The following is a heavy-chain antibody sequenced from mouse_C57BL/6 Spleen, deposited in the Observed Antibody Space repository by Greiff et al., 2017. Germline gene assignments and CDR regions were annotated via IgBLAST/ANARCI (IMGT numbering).Heavy chain of an antibody. CDR3: ARGEITTVVPRGYYAMDY. J-gene: IGHJ4*01. CDR2: ILPGSGST. CDR1: GYTFTGYW. D-gene: IGHD1-1*01. V-gene: IGHV1-9*01. Sequence: QVQLQQSGAELMKPGASVKLSCKATGYTFTGYWIEWVKQRPGHGLEWIGEILPGSGSTNYNEKFKGKATFTADTSSNTAYMQLSSLTTEDSAIYYWARGEITTVVPRGYYAMDYWGQGTSVTVSS.